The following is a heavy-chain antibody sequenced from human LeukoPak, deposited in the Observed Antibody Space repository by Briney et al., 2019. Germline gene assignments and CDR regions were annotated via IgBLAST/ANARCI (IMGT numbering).Heavy chain of an antibody. CDR1: GGSFSGYY. CDR3: ARAPLTGTTCAFDY. CDR2: INHSGST. D-gene: IGHD1-7*01. J-gene: IGHJ4*02. Sequence: SETLSLTCAVYGGSFSGYYWSWIRQPPGKGLEWLGEINHSGSTNYNPSLKSRVTISVDTSKNQCSLKLSSVTAADTAVYYCARAPLTGTTCAFDYWGQGTLVTVSS. V-gene: IGHV4-34*01.